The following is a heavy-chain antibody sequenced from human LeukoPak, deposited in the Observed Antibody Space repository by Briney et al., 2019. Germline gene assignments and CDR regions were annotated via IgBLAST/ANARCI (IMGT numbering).Heavy chain of an antibody. V-gene: IGHV1-8*01. D-gene: IGHD5-24*01. CDR1: RYTFSNYD. CDR3: ARDRPGEGRWLQIDY. CDR2: MSPNSGNT. J-gene: IGHJ4*02. Sequence: ASVKVSCKASRYTFSNYDINWVRQATGQGLEWMGWMSPNSGNTGYAQKFQGRVTITADESTSTAYMELSSLRSEDTAVYYCARDRPGEGRWLQIDYWGQGTLVTVSS.